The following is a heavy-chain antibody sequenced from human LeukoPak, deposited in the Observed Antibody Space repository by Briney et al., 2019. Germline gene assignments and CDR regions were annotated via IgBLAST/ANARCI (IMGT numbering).Heavy chain of an antibody. D-gene: IGHD3-10*01. J-gene: IGHJ6*03. CDR3: ARESPKRAGYGSGSYYNHVYSDYYMDV. V-gene: IGHV4-39*02. CDR2: IYYSGST. Sequence: SETLSLTCTVSGGSISSSSYYWGWIRQPPGKGLEWIGSIYYSGSTYYNPSLKSRVTISVDTSKNQFSLKLSSVTVADTAVYYCARESPKRAGYGSGSYYNHVYSDYYMDVWGKGTTVTISS. CDR1: GGSISSSSYY.